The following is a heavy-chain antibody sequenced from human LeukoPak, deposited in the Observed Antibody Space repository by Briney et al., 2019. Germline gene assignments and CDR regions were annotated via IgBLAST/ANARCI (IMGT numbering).Heavy chain of an antibody. CDR2: INSDGSST. Sequence: PGGSLRLSCAASGVTFSSYWMHWVCQAPGKGLVWVSRINSDGSSTSYADSVKGRFTISRDNAKNTLYLQMNSLRAEDTAVYYCASYVSAHYGYDYWGQGTLVTVSS. J-gene: IGHJ4*02. CDR1: GVTFSSYW. CDR3: ASYVSAHYGYDY. D-gene: IGHD3-10*01. V-gene: IGHV3-74*01.